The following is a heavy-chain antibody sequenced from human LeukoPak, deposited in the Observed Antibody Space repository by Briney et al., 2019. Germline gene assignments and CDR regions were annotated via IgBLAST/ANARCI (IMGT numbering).Heavy chain of an antibody. D-gene: IGHD3-3*01. J-gene: IGHJ3*02. CDR2: IYTSGST. Sequence: PSETLSLTCTVSGGSISSGSYYWSWIRQPAGKGLEWIGRIYTSGSTNYNPSLKSRVTISVDTSKNQFSLKLSSVTAADTAVYYCARDPHDFWSGYSPSDIWGQGTMVTVSS. V-gene: IGHV4-61*02. CDR1: GGSISSGSYY. CDR3: ARDPHDFWSGYSPSDI.